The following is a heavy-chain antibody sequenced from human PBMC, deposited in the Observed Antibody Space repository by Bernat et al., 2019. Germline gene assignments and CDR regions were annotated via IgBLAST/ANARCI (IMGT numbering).Heavy chain of an antibody. CDR3: ARDRWAGWEDGMDV. Sequence: QVQLVQSGAEVKKPGSSVKVSCKASGGTFSSYTISWVRQAPGQGLEWKGRIIPILGIANYAQKFQGRGTMTADKSTSTAYMKLSSLRAEDTAVYYCARDRWAGWEDGMDVWGQGTTVTVSS. V-gene: IGHV1-69*08. J-gene: IGHJ6*02. D-gene: IGHD1-26*01. CDR1: GGTFSSYT. CDR2: IIPILGIA.